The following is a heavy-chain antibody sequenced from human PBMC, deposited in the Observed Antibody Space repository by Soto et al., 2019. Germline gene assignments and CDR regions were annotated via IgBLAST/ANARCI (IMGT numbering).Heavy chain of an antibody. Sequence: QVQLVQSGAEVKKPGSSVKVSCKASVGTFSSYAISWVRQAPGQGLEWMGGIIPIFGTANYAQKFQGRVTITADESTSTAYMELSSLRSEDTAVYYCARDSGSISSSPDYFDYWGQGTLVTVSS. V-gene: IGHV1-69*01. CDR1: VGTFSSYA. CDR2: IIPIFGTA. D-gene: IGHD6-6*01. CDR3: ARDSGSISSSPDYFDY. J-gene: IGHJ4*02.